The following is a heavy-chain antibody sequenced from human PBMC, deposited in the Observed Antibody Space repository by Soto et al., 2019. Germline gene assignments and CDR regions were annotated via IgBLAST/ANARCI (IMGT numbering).Heavy chain of an antibody. J-gene: IGHJ6*02. CDR3: AREVXMAXXYYXGMDV. V-gene: IGHV4-31*03. D-gene: IGHD3-10*01. Sequence: PSETLSLTCTVSGGSISSSSYYWSWIRQHPGKGLEWIGYIYYSGSTYYNPSLKSRVTISVDTSKNQFSLKLSYVTAADTAVYYXAREVXMAXXYYXGMDVWGQGTTVTVSS. CDR1: GGSISSSSYY. CDR2: IYYSGST.